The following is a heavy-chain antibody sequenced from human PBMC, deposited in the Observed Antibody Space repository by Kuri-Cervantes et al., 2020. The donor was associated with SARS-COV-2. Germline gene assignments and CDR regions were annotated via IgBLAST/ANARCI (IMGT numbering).Heavy chain of an antibody. CDR3: ARVLRTASFDF. V-gene: IGHV4-39*01. CDR2: IYYSGST. D-gene: IGHD3-16*01. J-gene: IGHJ4*02. Sequence: GSLRLSCSVSGGSISSRNFYWGWIRQPPGKGLEWIGNIYYSGSTYYSPSLKSRVTISMDTSKDRFSLKLSSVTAADTAVYYCARVLRTASFDFWGQGTLVTVSS. CDR1: GGSISSRNFY.